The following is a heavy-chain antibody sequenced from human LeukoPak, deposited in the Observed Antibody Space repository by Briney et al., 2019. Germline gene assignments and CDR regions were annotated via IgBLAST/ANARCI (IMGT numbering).Heavy chain of an antibody. V-gene: IGHV3-53*01. CDR1: GFTVSSNS. D-gene: IGHD1-1*01. J-gene: IGHJ4*02. CDR3: ARDRAGGSGFDY. Sequence: GGSLRLSCAASGFTVSSNSMSWVRQAPGKGLEWVSVIYNGGNTFDADSVKGRFTISRDNSKNTLYLQMNSLRAEDTAVYYCARDRAGGSGFDYWGQGTLITVSS. CDR2: IYNGGNT.